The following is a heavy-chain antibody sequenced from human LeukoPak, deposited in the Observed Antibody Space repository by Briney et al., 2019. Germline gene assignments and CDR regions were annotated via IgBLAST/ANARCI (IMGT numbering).Heavy chain of an antibody. CDR2: INHNGNVN. V-gene: IGHV3-7*03. J-gene: IGHJ6*02. Sequence: GGSLRLSCAASGFTFSSYWTNWARQAPGKGLEWVASINHNGNVNYYVDSVKGRFTISRDNAKNSLYLQMSNLRAEDTAVYYCARGGGLDVWGQGATVTVSS. D-gene: IGHD3-16*01. CDR3: ARGGGLDV. CDR1: GFTFSSYW.